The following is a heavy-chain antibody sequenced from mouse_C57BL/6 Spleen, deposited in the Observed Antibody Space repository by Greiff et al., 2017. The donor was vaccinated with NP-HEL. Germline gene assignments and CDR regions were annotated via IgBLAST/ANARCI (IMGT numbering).Heavy chain of an antibody. D-gene: IGHD2-1*01. V-gene: IGHV1-50*01. J-gene: IGHJ1*03. Sequence: QVQLQQPGAELVKPGASVKLSCKASGYTFTSYWMQWVKQRPGQGLEWIGEIDPSDSYTNYNQKFKGKATLTVDTSSSTAYMQLSSLTSEDSAVYYCARSRGNYDWYFDVWGTGTTVTVSS. CDR2: IDPSDSYT. CDR1: GYTFTSYW. CDR3: ARSRGNYDWYFDV.